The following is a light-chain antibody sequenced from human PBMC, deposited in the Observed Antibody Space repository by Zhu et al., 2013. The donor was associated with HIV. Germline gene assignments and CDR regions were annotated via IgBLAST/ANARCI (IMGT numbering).Light chain of an antibody. CDR1: QDISKY. J-gene: IGKJ2*01. CDR3: LKYGDSPYT. CDR2: DAS. V-gene: IGKV1-33*01. Sequence: DIQMTQSPSSLSASVGDTVTITCQASQDISKYLNWYQHKPGNAPKLLINDASNLEAGVPSRFSGSGSGTHFTFTISSLQPEDFAVYYCLKYGDSPYTFGQGTKLEIK.